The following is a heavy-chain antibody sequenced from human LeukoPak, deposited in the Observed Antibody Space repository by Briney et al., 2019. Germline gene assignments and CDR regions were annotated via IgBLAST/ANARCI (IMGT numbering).Heavy chain of an antibody. CDR3: ARHFLGELPDMDV. J-gene: IGHJ6*02. CDR1: GFTFSSYA. V-gene: IGHV3-23*01. Sequence: GGSLRLSCAASGFTFSSYAMSWVRQAPGKGLEWVSSISNSGEATYYGDSVKGRFTISRDNSKNTLNLQMNSLRAEDTAVYYCARHFLGELPDMDVWGQGTTVTVSS. D-gene: IGHD1-26*01. CDR2: ISNSGEAT.